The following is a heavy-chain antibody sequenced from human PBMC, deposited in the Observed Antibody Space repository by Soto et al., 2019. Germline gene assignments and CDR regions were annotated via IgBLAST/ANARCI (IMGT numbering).Heavy chain of an antibody. V-gene: IGHV3-30-3*01. CDR1: GFTISSYG. D-gene: IGHD6-19*01. CDR2: ISYDGSNK. CDR3: ASPRSQWLVPVY. Sequence: GGSMRVSCAAAGFTISSYGMHWVRMAPGKGLEWVAVISYDGSNKYYTDSVKGRFTISRDNSRNTLYLQMNSLRAEDTAVYYCASPRSQWLVPVYWGQGTLVTVSS. J-gene: IGHJ4*02.